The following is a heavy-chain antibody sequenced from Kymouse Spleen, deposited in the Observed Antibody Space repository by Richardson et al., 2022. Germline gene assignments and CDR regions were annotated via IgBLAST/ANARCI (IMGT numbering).Heavy chain of an antibody. Sequence: QVQLQQWGAGLLKPSETLSLTCAVYGGSFSGYYWSWIRQPPGKGLEWIGEINHSGSTNYNPSLKSRVTISVDTSKNQFSLKLSSVTAADTAVYYCARGFDWFLTVLDPWGQGTLVTVSS. CDR3: ARGFDWFLTVLDP. D-gene: IGHD3-9*01. CDR2: INHSGST. CDR1: GGSFSGYY. J-gene: IGHJ5*02. V-gene: IGHV4-34*01.